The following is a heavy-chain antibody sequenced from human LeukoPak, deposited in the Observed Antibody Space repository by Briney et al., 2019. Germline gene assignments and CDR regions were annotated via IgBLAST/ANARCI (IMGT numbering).Heavy chain of an antibody. Sequence: SETLSLTCTVSGGSISSSSYYWGWIRQPPGKGLEWIGSIYYSGSTYYNPSLKSRVTISVDTSKNQFSLKLSSVTAADTAVYYCARDDYVPHYYYGMDVWGQGTTVTVSS. D-gene: IGHD4-17*01. CDR2: IYYSGST. CDR3: ARDDYVPHYYYGMDV. V-gene: IGHV4-39*07. J-gene: IGHJ6*02. CDR1: GGSISSSSYY.